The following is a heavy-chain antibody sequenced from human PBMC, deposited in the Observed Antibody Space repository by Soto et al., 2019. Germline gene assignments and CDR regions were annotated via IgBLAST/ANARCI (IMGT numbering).Heavy chain of an antibody. Sequence: SGSMYLTCSASGGTISSATNYWGWVRRAPGKGLEWIGNIYFRGSTYYNPSLKSRVTIAIDTSKNQFSLKLRSVTAADTAVYYCARMGYATGWYHFDYWGQGALVTVSS. CDR1: GGTISSATNY. V-gene: IGHV4-39*01. J-gene: IGHJ4*02. D-gene: IGHD2-8*01. CDR2: IYFRGST. CDR3: ARMGYATGWYHFDY.